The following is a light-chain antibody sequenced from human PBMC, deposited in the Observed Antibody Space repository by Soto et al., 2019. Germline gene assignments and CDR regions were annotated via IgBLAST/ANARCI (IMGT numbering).Light chain of an antibody. J-gene: IGLJ2*01. CDR2: DVT. CDR3: SSYTSCGVLI. V-gene: IGLV2-14*01. CDR1: SSDVGGYNY. Sequence: QSALTQPASVSGSPGQSITISCTGTSSDVGGYNYVSWYQQHPGKAPKLMIYDVTNRPSGVSNRFSGSKSGNTASLTISGLQAEDEADYYCSSYTSCGVLIFGGGTKLTVL.